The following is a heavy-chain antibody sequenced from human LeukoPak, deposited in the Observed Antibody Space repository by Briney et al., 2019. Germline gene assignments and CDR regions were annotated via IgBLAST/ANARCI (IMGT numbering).Heavy chain of an antibody. CDR2: IYYSGST. Sequence: PSETLSLTCTVSGGSINSSSYYWGWIRPPPGKGLAWIGTIYYSGSTYYNPSLNSRVTISIDTSKNQFSLKLNSVTAADMGVYYCARQVNGRYYSLDYWGQGTQVTVSS. J-gene: IGHJ4*02. V-gene: IGHV4-39*01. CDR3: ARQVNGRYYSLDY. CDR1: GGSINSSSYY. D-gene: IGHD1-26*01.